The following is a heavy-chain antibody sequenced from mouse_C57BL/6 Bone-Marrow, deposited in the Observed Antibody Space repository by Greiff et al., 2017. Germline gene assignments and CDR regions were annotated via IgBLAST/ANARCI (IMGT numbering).Heavy chain of an antibody. J-gene: IGHJ2*01. CDR2: INPNNGGT. CDR1: GYTFTDYY. Sequence: VQLQQSGPELVKPGASVKISCKASGYTFTDYYMNWVKQSHGKSLEWIGDINPNNGGTSYNQKFKGKDTLTVDKSSSTAYMELRSLTSEDSAVYYCARSFFFDYWGQGTTLTVSS. V-gene: IGHV1-26*01. CDR3: ARSFFFDY.